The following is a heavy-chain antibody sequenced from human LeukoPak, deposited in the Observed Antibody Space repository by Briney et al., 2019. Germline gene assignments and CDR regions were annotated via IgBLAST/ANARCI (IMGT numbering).Heavy chain of an antibody. CDR1: GGSISSGGYY. V-gene: IGHV4-30-2*01. CDR3: ARARRGYCSSTSCYPYYFDY. J-gene: IGHJ4*02. D-gene: IGHD2-2*01. Sequence: SETLSLTCTVSGGSISSGGYYWSWIRQPPGKGLEWIGYIYHSGSTYYNPSLKSRVTMSVDRSKNQFSLKLSSVTAADTAVYYCARARRGYCSSTSCYPYYFDYWGQGTLVTVSS. CDR2: IYHSGST.